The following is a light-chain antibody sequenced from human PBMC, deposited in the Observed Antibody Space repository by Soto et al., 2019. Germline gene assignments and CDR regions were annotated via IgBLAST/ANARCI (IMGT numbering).Light chain of an antibody. CDR2: GIS. Sequence: EMVMTQSPAILSVSPGESATLSCRASQSVNSNYLAWHQQPPRPPRRLIICGISTRAGRIAACFSGSGSGAVFSPTISSLQSEDFAVYYWQQYSKWPLTFGQGTRLEIK. J-gene: IGKJ5*01. V-gene: IGKV3-15*01. CDR1: QSVNSN. CDR3: QQYSKWPLT.